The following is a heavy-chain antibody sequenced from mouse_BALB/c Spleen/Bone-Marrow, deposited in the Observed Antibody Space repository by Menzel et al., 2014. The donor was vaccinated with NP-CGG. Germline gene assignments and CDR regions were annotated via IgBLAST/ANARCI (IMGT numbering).Heavy chain of an antibody. Sequence: EVKLVESGGGLVQPGGSLKLSCAASGFTFSGYGMPWVRQTPDKGLELVATISGSGASTYYPDSVKGRFTISRDNSRNTLYRKMSSLKSEDTAMYYCAGGRDWFDYWGQGTTLTVSS. J-gene: IGHJ2*01. CDR3: AGGRDWFDY. D-gene: IGHD3-3*01. CDR1: GFTFSGYG. CDR2: ISGSGAST. V-gene: IGHV5-6-3*01.